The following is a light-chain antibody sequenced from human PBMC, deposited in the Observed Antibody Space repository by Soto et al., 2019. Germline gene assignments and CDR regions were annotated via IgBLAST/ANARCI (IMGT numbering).Light chain of an antibody. CDR3: ISYTSSSTLVV. V-gene: IGLV2-14*01. CDR2: EVS. CDR1: SSDVGGYNY. Sequence: QSALTQPASVSGSPGQSITISCTGTSSDVGGYNYVSWYQQHPGKAPKLMIYEVSNRPSGVSNRFSDSKSGNTASLTISGLQAEDEADYYCISYTSSSTLVVFGGGTKLTVL. J-gene: IGLJ2*01.